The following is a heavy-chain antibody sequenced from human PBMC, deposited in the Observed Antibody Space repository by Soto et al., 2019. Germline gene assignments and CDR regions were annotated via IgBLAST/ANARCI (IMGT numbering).Heavy chain of an antibody. CDR3: ARGRLISLYYFDY. Sequence: GGSLRLSCAASGFAFSNYDMHWVRQVTGKGLEWVSTIGTAGDTYYPGSVKGRFPISRENAKNSLNLQMDSLRAEDTAVYYCARGRLISLYYFDYWVQGTLVTVS. D-gene: IGHD2-15*01. CDR1: GFAFSNYD. J-gene: IGHJ4*02. CDR2: IGTAGDT. V-gene: IGHV3-13*01.